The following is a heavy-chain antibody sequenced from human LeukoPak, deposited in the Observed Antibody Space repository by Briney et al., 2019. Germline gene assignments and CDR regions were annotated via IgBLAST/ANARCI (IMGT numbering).Heavy chain of an antibody. CDR1: GFTFSSDG. D-gene: IGHD1-26*01. CDR2: ISSSSSYI. CDR3: ARGEWEPPTYYFDN. J-gene: IGHJ4*02. Sequence: GGSLRLSCAASGFTFSSDGMSWVRQAPGKGLEWVSSISSSSSYIYYADSVKGRFTISRDNAKKPLYLQMNSLRAEDTAVYYCARGEWEPPTYYFDNWGQGTLVTVSS. V-gene: IGHV3-21*01.